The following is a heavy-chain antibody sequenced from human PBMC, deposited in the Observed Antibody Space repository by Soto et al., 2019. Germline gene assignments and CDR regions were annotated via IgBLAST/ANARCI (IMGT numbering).Heavy chain of an antibody. V-gene: IGHV1-69*01. CDR2: IIPIFGTA. J-gene: IGHJ6*02. Sequence: QVQLVQSGAEVKKPGSSVKVSCKASGGTFSSYAISWVRQAPGQGLEWMGGIIPIFGTANYAQKFQGRVTITADESTRTAYVELSSLRSEDTAVYYCERDPHGSGSSRSPPDYGMDVWGQGTTVTVSS. CDR3: ERDPHGSGSSRSPPDYGMDV. CDR1: GGTFSSYA. D-gene: IGHD3-10*01.